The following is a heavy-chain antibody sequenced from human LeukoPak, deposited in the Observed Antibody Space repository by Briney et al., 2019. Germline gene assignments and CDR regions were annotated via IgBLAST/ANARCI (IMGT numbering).Heavy chain of an antibody. CDR1: GGPLSDYY. D-gene: IGHD6-13*01. V-gene: IGHV4-59*12. Sequence: SETLSLTCTVFGGPLSDYYWSWIRQPPGKGLEWIGYSYYTGVTNYNPSLKSRVTISVDTSKNQFSLKLSSVTAADTAVYYCASRYSSSWFHDYWGQGTLVTVSS. CDR2: SYYTGVT. CDR3: ASRYSSSWFHDY. J-gene: IGHJ4*02.